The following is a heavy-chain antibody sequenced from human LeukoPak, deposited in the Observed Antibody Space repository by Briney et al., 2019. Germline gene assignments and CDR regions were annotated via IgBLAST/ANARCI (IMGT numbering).Heavy chain of an antibody. CDR2: IIPIFGTA. J-gene: IGHJ5*02. CDR3: AREYYDFWSGYYFYNWFDP. Sequence: SVKVSCKASGGTFSSYAISWVRQAPGQGLEWMGGIIPIFGTANYAQKFQGRVTITADESTSTAYMELSSLRSEDTAVYYCAREYYDFWSGYYFYNWFDPWGQGTLVTVSS. V-gene: IGHV1-69*13. D-gene: IGHD3-3*01. CDR1: GGTFSSYA.